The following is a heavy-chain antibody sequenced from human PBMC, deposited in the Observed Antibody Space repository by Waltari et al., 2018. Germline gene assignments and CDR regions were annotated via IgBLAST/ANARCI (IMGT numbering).Heavy chain of an antibody. CDR3: ARRSGWSTDAFDI. CDR1: GYSITSGYY. CDR2: IYLSGNS. Sequence: QVQLQESGPGLVKPSETLSLSCAVSGYSITSGYYWGWIRQPPGKGLEWIGNIYLSGNSYYNPSLKSRVTISVDTSKNQFSLKLSSVTATDTAVYYCARRSGWSTDAFDIWGQGTMVIVSS. D-gene: IGHD6-19*01. V-gene: IGHV4-38-2*01. J-gene: IGHJ3*02.